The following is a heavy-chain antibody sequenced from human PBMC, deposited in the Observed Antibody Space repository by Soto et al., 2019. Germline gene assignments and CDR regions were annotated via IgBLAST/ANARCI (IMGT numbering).Heavy chain of an antibody. CDR1: GGTFSSYA. Sequence: KVSCKASGGTFSSYAISWVRQAPGQGLEWMGGIIPIFGTTNYAQKFQGRVTITADESTSTAYMELSSLRSEDTAENYCARPCEYYDSSVYYLLLAYWVHGTLVIV. D-gene: IGHD3-22*01. V-gene: IGHV1-69*01. CDR2: IIPIFGTT. CDR3: ARPCEYYDSSVYYLLLAY. J-gene: IGHJ4*01.